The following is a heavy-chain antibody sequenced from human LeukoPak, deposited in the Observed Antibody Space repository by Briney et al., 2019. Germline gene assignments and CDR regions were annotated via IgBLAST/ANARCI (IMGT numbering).Heavy chain of an antibody. CDR3: AVLTRVRGELPGGYYYYYMDV. CDR1: GGSISSGSYY. CDR2: IYTSGST. V-gene: IGHV4-61*02. J-gene: IGHJ6*03. D-gene: IGHD5-24*01. Sequence: PSETLSLTCTVSGGSISSGSYYWSWIRQPAGKGLEWIGRIYTSGSTNYNPSLKSRVTISVDTSKNQFSLKLSSVTAADTAVYYCAVLTRVRGELPGGYYYYYMDVWGKGTTVTVSS.